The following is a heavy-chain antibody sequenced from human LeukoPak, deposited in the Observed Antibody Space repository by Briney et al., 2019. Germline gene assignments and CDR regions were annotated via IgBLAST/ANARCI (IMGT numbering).Heavy chain of an antibody. CDR3: ARDRGSQTSLFYYYYYMDV. CDR2: IVLIFGTA. CDR1: GCTFSSYA. V-gene: IGHV1-69*13. J-gene: IGHJ6*03. D-gene: IGHD3-16*01. Sequence: ASVKLSCTASGCTFSSYAISWGRQAPGQGLGWMGGIVLIFGTANYAQKFQGRVTITADESTSTAYMELSGLRSEDTAVYYCARDRGSQTSLFYYYYYMDVWGKGTTVTISS.